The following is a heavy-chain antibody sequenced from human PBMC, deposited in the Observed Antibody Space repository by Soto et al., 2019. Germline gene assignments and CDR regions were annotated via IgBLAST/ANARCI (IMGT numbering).Heavy chain of an antibody. J-gene: IGHJ4*02. D-gene: IGHD6-19*01. CDR3: ARSVAVPGAHIDY. V-gene: IGHV4-59*01. CDR2: VYYTGST. Sequence: KASETLSLTCSVSGGSISCSCWSWIRQSPGKGLEWLGYVYYTGSTNYSPSLRSRVSISVDTSKNEFSLRLSSVTAADTAVYFCARSVAVPGAHIDYWGQGTQVTVSS. CDR1: GGSISCSC.